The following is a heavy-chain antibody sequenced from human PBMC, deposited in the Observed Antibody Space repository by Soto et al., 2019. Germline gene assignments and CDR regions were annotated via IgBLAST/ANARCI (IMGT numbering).Heavy chain of an antibody. D-gene: IGHD3-10*01. CDR3: ATEYYYGSGSRGWFDP. Sequence: ASVKVSCKVSGYTLTELSMHWVRQAPGKGREWMGGFDPEDGETIYAQKFQGRVTMTEDTSTDTAYMELSSLRSEDTAVYYCATEYYYGSGSRGWFDPWGQGTLVTVSS. CDR2: FDPEDGET. CDR1: GYTLTELS. V-gene: IGHV1-24*01. J-gene: IGHJ5*02.